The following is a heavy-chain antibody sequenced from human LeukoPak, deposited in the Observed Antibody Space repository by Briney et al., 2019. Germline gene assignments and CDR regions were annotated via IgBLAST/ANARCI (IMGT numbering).Heavy chain of an antibody. D-gene: IGHD6-19*01. CDR2: ISYDGSNK. V-gene: IGHV3-30-3*01. CDR3: ARAIAVAGELDY. CDR1: GFTFSSYA. Sequence: GGSLRLSCAASGFTFSSYAVHWVRQAPGKGLEWVAVISYDGSNKYYADSVKGRFTISRDNSKNTLYLQMNSLRAEDTAVYYCARAIAVAGELDYWGQGTLVTVSS. J-gene: IGHJ4*02.